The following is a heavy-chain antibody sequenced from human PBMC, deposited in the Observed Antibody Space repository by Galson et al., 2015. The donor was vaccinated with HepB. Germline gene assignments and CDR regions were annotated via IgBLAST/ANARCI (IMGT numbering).Heavy chain of an antibody. CDR2: ISYDGSNK. V-gene: IGHV3-30*04. CDR3: ARESGSYPGVFGYYHGMDV. D-gene: IGHD1-26*01. Sequence: SLRLSCAASGFTFSSYAMHWVRQAPGKGLEWVAVISYDGSNKYYADSVKGRFTISRDNSKNTLYLQMNSLRAEDTAVYYCARESGSYPGVFGYYHGMDVWGQGTTVTVSS. J-gene: IGHJ6*02. CDR1: GFTFSSYA.